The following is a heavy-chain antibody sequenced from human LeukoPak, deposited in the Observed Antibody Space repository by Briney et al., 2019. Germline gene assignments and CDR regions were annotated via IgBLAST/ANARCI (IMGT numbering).Heavy chain of an antibody. CDR2: IYYSGST. CDR3: ARCIVGATGWFDP. Sequence: PSETLSLTCTVSGGSISSYYWSWIRQPPGKGLEWIGYIYYSGSTNYNPSLKSRVTISVDTSKNQFSLKLSSVTAADTAVYYCARCIVGATGWFDPWGQGTLVTVSS. J-gene: IGHJ5*02. CDR1: GGSISSYY. V-gene: IGHV4-59*01. D-gene: IGHD1-26*01.